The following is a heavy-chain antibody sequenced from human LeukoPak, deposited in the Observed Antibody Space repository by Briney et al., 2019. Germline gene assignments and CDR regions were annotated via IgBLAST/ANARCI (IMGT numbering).Heavy chain of an antibody. CDR1: GFTFSSYW. CDR3: ARDNSVRDEAWWFNP. V-gene: IGHV3-7*01. D-gene: IGHD5-24*01. CDR2: IKQDGSEK. J-gene: IGHJ5*02. Sequence: GGSLRLSCAASGFTFSSYWMNWVRQAPGKRLEWVANIKQDGSEKYYVDSVKGRFTISRDNADNSLYLQMNSLRAEDTAVYYCARDNSVRDEAWWFNPWGQGTLVTVSS.